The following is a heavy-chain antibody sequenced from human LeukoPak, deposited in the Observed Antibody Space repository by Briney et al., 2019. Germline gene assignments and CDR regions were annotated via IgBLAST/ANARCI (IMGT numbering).Heavy chain of an antibody. CDR3: AWLNILGIAAAGTGGNWFDP. J-gene: IGHJ5*02. CDR1: GGTFSSYA. D-gene: IGHD6-13*01. V-gene: IGHV1-69*05. Sequence: GSSVKVSCKASGGTFSSYAISWVRQAPGQGLEWMGGIIPIFGTANYAQKFQGRVTITTDESTSTAYMELSSLRSEDTAVYYCAWLNILGIAAAGTGGNWFDPWGQGTLVTVSS. CDR2: IIPIFGTA.